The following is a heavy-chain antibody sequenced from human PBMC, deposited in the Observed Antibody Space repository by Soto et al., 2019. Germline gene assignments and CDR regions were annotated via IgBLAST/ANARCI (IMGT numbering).Heavy chain of an antibody. CDR1: GFTFSRYA. CDR3: ATRYDSRGHDD. J-gene: IGHJ4*02. D-gene: IGHD3-22*01. V-gene: IGHV3-23*01. CDR2: LSGSGIST. Sequence: GGSLRLSCSASGFTFSRYAMSWVRQAPGKGLEWVSALSGSGISTYYADAVKGRFTISRDNSRNTLYLQMNSLRAEDTAVYYCATRYDSRGHDDCAQAILLIVSS.